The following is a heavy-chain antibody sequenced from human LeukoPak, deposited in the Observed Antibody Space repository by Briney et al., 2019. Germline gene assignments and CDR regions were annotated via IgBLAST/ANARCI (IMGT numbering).Heavy chain of an antibody. CDR3: ASWGSGSYYQDY. CDR2: IYYSGSS. V-gene: IGHV4-59*01. Sequence: SETLPLTCTVSGGSISSYYWTWIRQPPGKGLEWIGYIYYSGSSNYNPSLKSRVSISVDTSKNQFSLKLSSVTAADTAVYYCASWGSGSYYQDYWGQGTLVTVSS. J-gene: IGHJ4*02. CDR1: GGSISSYY. D-gene: IGHD3-10*01.